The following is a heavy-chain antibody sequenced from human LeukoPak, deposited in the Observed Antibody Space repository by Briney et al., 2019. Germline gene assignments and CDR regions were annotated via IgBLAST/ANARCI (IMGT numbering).Heavy chain of an antibody. V-gene: IGHV3-23*01. CDR2: ISASGGKT. CDR1: GFIFNDYA. CDR3: AKWTRTTLFRGDRARFDS. Sequence: GGSLRLSCAASGFIFNDYAMSWVRQVPGKGLECVSVISASGGKTYYADSVKGRFTISRDASKTTISLQMNSLRVEDSAVYYCAKWTRTTLFRGDRARFDSWGQGTLITVSS. J-gene: IGHJ4*02. D-gene: IGHD3-10*01.